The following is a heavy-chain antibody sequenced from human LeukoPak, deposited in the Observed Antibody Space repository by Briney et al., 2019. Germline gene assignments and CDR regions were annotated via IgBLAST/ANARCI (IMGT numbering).Heavy chain of an antibody. V-gene: IGHV3-53*01. CDR3: ARDPYNSGSSYFDY. D-gene: IGHD3-10*01. CDR1: GLTVSSNY. CDR2: IYSGGST. J-gene: IGHJ4*02. Sequence: PGGSLRLSCAVSGLTVSSNYMSWVRQAPGKGLEWVSAIYSGGSTFYADSVKGRFTIPRDNSKNTLYLQMNSLRAEDTAVYYCARDPYNSGSSYFDYWGQGTLATVSS.